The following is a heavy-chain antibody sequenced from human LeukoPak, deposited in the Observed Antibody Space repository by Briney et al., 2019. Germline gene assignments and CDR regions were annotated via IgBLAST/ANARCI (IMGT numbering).Heavy chain of an antibody. CDR3: ARRGYTGRRGRGYFDY. CDR1: GYRFTSYW. V-gene: IGHV5-51*01. J-gene: IGHJ4*02. D-gene: IGHD1-26*01. Sequence: GESLKISCKGSGYRFTSYWIGWVRQMPGKGLEWMGIIYPGDSDTRYSPSFQGQVTISADKSISTAYLQWSSLKASDTAMYYCARRGYTGRRGRGYFDYWGQGTLGPVSS. CDR2: IYPGDSDT.